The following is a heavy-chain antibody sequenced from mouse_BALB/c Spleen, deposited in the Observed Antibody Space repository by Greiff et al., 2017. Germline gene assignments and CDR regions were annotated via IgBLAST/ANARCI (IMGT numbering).Heavy chain of an antibody. J-gene: IGHJ1*01. D-gene: IGHD1-1*01. Sequence: QVQLKQSGAELVRPGVSVKISCKGSGYTFTDYAMHWVKQSHAKSLEWIGVISTYYGDASYNQKFKGMATMTVDKSSSTAYMELARLTSEDSAIYYCARGGYYGSSYPYWYFDVWGAGTTVTVSS. CDR3: ARGGYYGSSYPYWYFDV. CDR2: ISTYYGDA. CDR1: GYTFTDYA. V-gene: IGHV1S137*01.